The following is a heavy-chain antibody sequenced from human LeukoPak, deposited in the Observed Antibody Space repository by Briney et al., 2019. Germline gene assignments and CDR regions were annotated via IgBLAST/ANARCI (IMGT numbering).Heavy chain of an antibody. J-gene: IGHJ6*03. Sequence: ASVKVSCKASGYTFTGYYMHWVRQAPGQGLEWMGWINPNSSGTNYAQKFQGRVTMTRDTSISTAYMELSRLRSDDTAVYYCARVGFSGSYFGYYYYYMDVWGKGTTVTVSS. CDR1: GYTFTGYY. CDR3: ARVGFSGSYFGYYYYYMDV. V-gene: IGHV1-2*02. CDR2: INPNSSGT. D-gene: IGHD1-26*01.